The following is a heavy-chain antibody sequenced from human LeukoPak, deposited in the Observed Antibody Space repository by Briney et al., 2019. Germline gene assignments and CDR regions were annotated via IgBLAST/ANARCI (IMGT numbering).Heavy chain of an antibody. V-gene: IGHV4-38-2*02. CDR1: GYSISSGYY. D-gene: IGHD2-2*01. Sequence: SETLSLTCTVSGYSISSGYYWGWIRQPPGKGLEWTGSIDHSGSTYYNPSLKSRITISVDTSKNQFSLKLSSVTAADTAVYYCARDVGEYCSSTNCYASHYWGQGTLVTVSS. J-gene: IGHJ4*02. CDR2: IDHSGST. CDR3: ARDVGEYCSSTNCYASHY.